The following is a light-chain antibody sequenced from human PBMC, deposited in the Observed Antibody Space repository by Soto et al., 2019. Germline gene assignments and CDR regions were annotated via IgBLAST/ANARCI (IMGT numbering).Light chain of an antibody. CDR1: SSNIGGNT. V-gene: IGLV1-44*01. Sequence: QSVLTQLPSASPTPGQAVTTSCSGSSSNIGGNTVSWYQQLAGTAPKLLICSSDQRPSGVPDRFSGSKSGTSASLAISGLQSEVEADYYCAAWDDSLNGQGYVFGTGTKVTV. CDR3: AAWDDSLNGQGYV. J-gene: IGLJ1*01. CDR2: SSD.